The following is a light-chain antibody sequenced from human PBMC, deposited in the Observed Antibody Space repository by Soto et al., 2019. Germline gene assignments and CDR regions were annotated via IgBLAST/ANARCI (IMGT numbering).Light chain of an antibody. J-gene: IGLJ1*01. CDR3: SSYTTTTTSCV. Sequence: SALTQPASVSGYPGQSITISCKGTSNDVGGYNYVSWYQQYPDKAPTLIIYDVSNRPSGVSTRFSGSKSGNRASLTISGLQAEDEADYYCSSYTTTTTSCVFGTGTKVTVL. CDR2: DVS. V-gene: IGLV2-14*01. CDR1: SNDVGGYNY.